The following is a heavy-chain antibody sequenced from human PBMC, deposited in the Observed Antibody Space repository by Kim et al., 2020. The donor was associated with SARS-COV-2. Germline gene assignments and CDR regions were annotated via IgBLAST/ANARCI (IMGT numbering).Heavy chain of an antibody. CDR3: TRDHGVAAAGSFYYYYGMDV. CDR2: IRSKAYGGTT. J-gene: IGHJ6*02. D-gene: IGHD6-13*01. CDR1: GFTFGDYA. Sequence: GGSLRLSCTASGFTFGDYAMSWFRQAPGKGLEWVGFIRSKAYGGTTEYAASVKGRFTISRDDSKSIAYLQMNSLETEDTAVYYCTRDHGVAAAGSFYYYYGMDVGGQGTTVTVSS. V-gene: IGHV3-49*03.